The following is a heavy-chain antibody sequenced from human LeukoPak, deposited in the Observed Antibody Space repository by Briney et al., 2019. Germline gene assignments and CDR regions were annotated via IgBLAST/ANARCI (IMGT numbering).Heavy chain of an antibody. J-gene: IGHJ4*02. CDR2: INPNSGGT. V-gene: IGHV1-2*02. CDR3: ARDSEAAAGTGGYYFDY. D-gene: IGHD6-13*01. Sequence: ASVKVSCKASGYTFTGYYMHWVRQAPGQGLEWMGWINPNSGGTNYAQKFQGRVTMTRDTSISTAYMELSRLRSDDTAVYYCARDSEAAAGTGGYYFDYWGQGTLVTVS. CDR1: GYTFTGYY.